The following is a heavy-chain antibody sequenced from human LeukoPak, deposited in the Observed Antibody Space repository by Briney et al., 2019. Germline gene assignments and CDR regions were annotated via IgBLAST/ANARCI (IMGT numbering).Heavy chain of an antibody. Sequence: PGGSLRLSCAASGFTFSTYALSWVRQAPGKGLEWVSGVGGSGDTTYYADSVKGRFTISRDNSKNTLFLHMDSLRAEDTAVYYCARIGYSTSWANFDYWGQGTLVTVSS. V-gene: IGHV3-23*01. CDR2: VGGSGDTT. CDR3: ARIGYSTSWANFDY. D-gene: IGHD6-13*01. J-gene: IGHJ4*02. CDR1: GFTFSTYA.